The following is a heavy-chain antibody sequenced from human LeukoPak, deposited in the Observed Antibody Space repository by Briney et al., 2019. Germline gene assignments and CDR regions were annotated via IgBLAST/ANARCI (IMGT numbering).Heavy chain of an antibody. Sequence: GGSLRLSCAASGFTFSSYWMHWVRQVPGKGLVWVSRINSDGSSTTYADSVKGRFTISRDNAKSTLYLQMNSLRAKDTAVYYCATLAENRDSGYYFDSWGQGTLVTVSS. CDR1: GFTFSSYW. J-gene: IGHJ4*02. CDR3: ATLAENRDSGYYFDS. CDR2: INSDGSST. D-gene: IGHD3-10*01. V-gene: IGHV3-74*01.